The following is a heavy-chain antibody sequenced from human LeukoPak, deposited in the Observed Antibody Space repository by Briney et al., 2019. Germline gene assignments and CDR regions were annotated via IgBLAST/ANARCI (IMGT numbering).Heavy chain of an antibody. CDR3: ASLSLGHY. V-gene: IGHV3-9*01. D-gene: IGHD6-6*01. CDR1: GFFFDDYG. J-gene: IGHJ4*02. Sequence: GGSLRLSCAASGFFFDDYGMHWVRQVPGKGLEWVSGISWQSNTRKYADSVRGRFTISRDTSKNTLSLQMNSLRAEDTAVYYCASLSLGHYWGQGTLVTVSS. CDR2: ISWQSNTR.